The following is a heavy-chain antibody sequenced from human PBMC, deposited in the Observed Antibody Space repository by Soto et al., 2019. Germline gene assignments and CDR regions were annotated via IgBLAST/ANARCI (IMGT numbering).Heavy chain of an antibody. D-gene: IGHD1-1*01. CDR2: IFYSGVT. CDR1: GGSVNSGSYY. J-gene: IGHJ4*02. Sequence: PSETLSLTCNVSGGSVNSGSYYWNWIRQPPGKGLEWVGFIFYSGVTNYSPSLRSRATISLDTSKNQFSLKLNSVSAADTAAYYCARNRAGRPRFFDYWGQGIPVTVSS. CDR3: ARNRAGRPRFFDY. V-gene: IGHV4-61*01.